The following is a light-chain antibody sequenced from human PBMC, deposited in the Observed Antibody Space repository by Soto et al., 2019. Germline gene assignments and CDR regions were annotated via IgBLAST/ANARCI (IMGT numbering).Light chain of an antibody. V-gene: IGKV3-20*01. CDR3: QQSYSTPPT. CDR1: QSVPRSY. Sequence: EIVLTQSPGTLSLSPGERATLSCRASQSVPRSYLAWYQQKPGQAPRLLIYGTSSRATGIPDRFSGSGSGTDFTLTISSLQPEDFATYYCQQSYSTPPTFGGGTKVEIK. CDR2: GTS. J-gene: IGKJ4*01.